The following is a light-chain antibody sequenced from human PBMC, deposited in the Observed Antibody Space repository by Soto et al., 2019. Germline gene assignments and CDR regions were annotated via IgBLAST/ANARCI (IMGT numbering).Light chain of an antibody. CDR3: CSYAGSYTRV. Sequence: QSVLTQPRSVSGSPGQSVTISCTGTRSDVGGYAYISWYQQHPGKVPKLIIYDVSKRPSGVPDRFSGSKSGNTASLTISGLQAEDEADYYCCSYAGSYTRVFGGGTQLTVL. V-gene: IGLV2-11*01. J-gene: IGLJ3*02. CDR2: DVS. CDR1: RSDVGGYAY.